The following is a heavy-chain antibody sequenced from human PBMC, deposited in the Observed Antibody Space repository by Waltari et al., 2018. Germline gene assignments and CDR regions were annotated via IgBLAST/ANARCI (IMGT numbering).Heavy chain of an antibody. D-gene: IGHD3-10*01. V-gene: IGHV4-30-4*08. CDR1: GGSIRRADYF. CDR3: ARVFGSWMVRGKFDP. Sequence: QVQLQESGPGLVKPSQTPSLTCTVPGGSIRRADYFWSWIRQPPGKGLEWIGYIYYSGSTYYNPSLKSRVTISVDTSKNQFSLKLSSVTAADTAVYYCARVFGSWMVRGKFDPWGQGTLVTVSS. CDR2: IYYSGST. J-gene: IGHJ5*02.